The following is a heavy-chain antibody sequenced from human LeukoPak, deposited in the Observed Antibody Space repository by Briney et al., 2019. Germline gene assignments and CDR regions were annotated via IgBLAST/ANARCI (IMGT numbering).Heavy chain of an antibody. CDR1: GGSISSYY. J-gene: IGHJ4*02. Sequence: KPSETLSLTCTVSGGSISSYYWSWIRQPPGKGLEWIGYIYHSGSTYYNPSLKSRVTISVDRSKNQFSLKLSSVTAADTAVYYCASSFSLATGFDYWGQGTLVTVSS. CDR3: ASSFSLATGFDY. D-gene: IGHD2/OR15-2a*01. V-gene: IGHV4-59*12. CDR2: IYHSGST.